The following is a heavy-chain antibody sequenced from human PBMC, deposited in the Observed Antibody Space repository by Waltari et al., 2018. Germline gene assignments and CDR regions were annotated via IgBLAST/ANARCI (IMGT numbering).Heavy chain of an antibody. CDR1: GFTVRNNY. CDR2: IYSGGST. V-gene: IGHV3-53*01. CDR3: ARLDFWTGSYY. Sequence: EVQLVESGGGLIQPGGSLRLSCAVSGFTVRNNYLTWVRQASGRGLEWVSVIYSGGSTYYADSVKGRFTISRDSSENTVYLQMSSLRAEDTALYYCARLDFWTGSYYWGQGTLVTVSS. D-gene: IGHD3-3*01. J-gene: IGHJ4*02.